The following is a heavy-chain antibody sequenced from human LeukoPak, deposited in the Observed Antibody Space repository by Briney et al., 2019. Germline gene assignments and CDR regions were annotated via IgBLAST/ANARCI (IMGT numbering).Heavy chain of an antibody. D-gene: IGHD4-17*01. CDR1: GGTLSRYA. CDR3: ARDLRSPTSRTVTPDF. V-gene: IGHV1-69*04. J-gene: IGHJ4*02. Sequence: ASVKVSCKASGGTLSRYAICWVRQAPGQGLEWMGRIIPLLGMAHYVQKIQGRVTITADKSTSTAYMELSSLRSEDTAVYYCARDLRSPTSRTVTPDFWGQGTLVTVSS. CDR2: IIPLLGMA.